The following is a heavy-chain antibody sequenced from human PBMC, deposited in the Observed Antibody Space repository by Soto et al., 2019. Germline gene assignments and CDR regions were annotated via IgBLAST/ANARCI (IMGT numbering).Heavy chain of an antibody. CDR3: ARIASTGRGWDV. CDR1: GFTFSNYW. D-gene: IGHD6-13*01. CDR2: IKQDGSEK. J-gene: IGHJ6*02. V-gene: IGHV3-7*01. Sequence: EVQLVASGGGLVQPGGSLRLSCAASGFTFSNYWMSWVRQAPVKGLEWVGNIKQDGSEKNYVDFVEGRFTISRDNPENSLYLQVNSLRVEDTVVYYCARIASTGRGWDVWGQGTTV.